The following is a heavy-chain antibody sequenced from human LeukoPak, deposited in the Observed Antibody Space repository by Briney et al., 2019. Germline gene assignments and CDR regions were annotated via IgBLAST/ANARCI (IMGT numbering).Heavy chain of an antibody. CDR2: IKQDGSEK. D-gene: IGHD3-10*01. Sequence: PGGSLSLSCAPSGVSISTYYRSWIRQAPGKGLEWVANIKQDGSEKYYVDSVKGRFTISSDNTKNSLYLQMNSLRAQDTAVYYCARAGGESTDTDYYINVWGKGTTVTVSS. J-gene: IGHJ6*03. CDR3: ARAGGESTDTDYYINV. V-gene: IGHV3-7*01. CDR1: GVSISTYY.